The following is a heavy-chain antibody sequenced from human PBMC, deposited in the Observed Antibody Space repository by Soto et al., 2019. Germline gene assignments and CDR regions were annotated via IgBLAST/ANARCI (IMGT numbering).Heavy chain of an antibody. J-gene: IGHJ5*02. CDR3: ARDVFCPSTTGRIGNWFAP. D-gene: IGHD2-2*01. CDR1: GGSFSGHY. Sequence: QVQLQQWGAGLWKPSETLSLTCAVSGGSFSGHYWSWIRQPPGKGLEWIGAINNRGSEYNPSLKKSVTMSVYTARNHLSLQVISLTAAYTAVYYCARDVFCPSTTGRIGNWFAPWGQGTLVTVSS. V-gene: IGHV4-34*01. CDR2: INNRGS.